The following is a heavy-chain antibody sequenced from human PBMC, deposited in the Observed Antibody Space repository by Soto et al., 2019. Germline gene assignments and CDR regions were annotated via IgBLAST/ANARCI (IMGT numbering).Heavy chain of an antibody. J-gene: IGHJ5*02. CDR2: MNPNSGNT. V-gene: IGHV1-8*01. CDR3: ARGIAVAGSNWFDP. D-gene: IGHD6-19*01. Sequence: ASVKVSCKASGYTFTSYDINWVRQATGQGLEWMGWMNPNSGNTGYAQKFQGRVTMTRNTSIGTAYMELSSLRSEDTAVYYCARGIAVAGSNWFDPWGQGTLVTVSS. CDR1: GYTFTSYD.